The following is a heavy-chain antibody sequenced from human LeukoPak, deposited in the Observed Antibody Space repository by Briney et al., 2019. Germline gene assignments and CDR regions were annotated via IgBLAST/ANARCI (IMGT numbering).Heavy chain of an antibody. CDR3: ARDGVYYYDSSGLTYFDY. J-gene: IGHJ4*02. V-gene: IGHV1-46*01. D-gene: IGHD3-22*01. Sequence: GASVKVSCKVSGYTLTELSMHWVRQAPGQGLEWMGIINPSGGSTSYAQKFQGRVTMTRDTSTSTVYMELSSLRSEDTAVYYCARDGVYYYDSSGLTYFDYWGQGTLVTVSS. CDR1: GYTLTELS. CDR2: INPSGGST.